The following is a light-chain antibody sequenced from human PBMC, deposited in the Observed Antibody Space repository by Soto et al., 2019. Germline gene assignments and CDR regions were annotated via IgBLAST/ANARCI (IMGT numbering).Light chain of an antibody. Sequence: DIQMTQSPSTLSASVGARVPITCRASQSISSWLAWYQQKPGKAPKLLIYDASSLESGVPSRFSGNGSGTEFTLTISSLQPDDFATYYCQQYNSYSRRTFGQGTKVDI. CDR3: QQYNSYSRRT. V-gene: IGKV1-5*01. CDR2: DAS. CDR1: QSISSW. J-gene: IGKJ1*01.